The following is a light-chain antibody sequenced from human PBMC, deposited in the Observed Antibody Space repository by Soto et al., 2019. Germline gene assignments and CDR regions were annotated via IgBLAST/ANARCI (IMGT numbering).Light chain of an antibody. V-gene: IGKV1-6*01. CDR1: QGIRND. CDR2: AAS. Sequence: AIQMTQSPSSLSASVGDRVTITCRASQGIRNDLGWYQQKPGRAPKLLIYAASTLQTGVPSRFSGSGSGTDFTLTISSLQPEDSASYYCQQSYSSWATFGGGTKVDIK. J-gene: IGKJ4*01. CDR3: QQSYSSWAT.